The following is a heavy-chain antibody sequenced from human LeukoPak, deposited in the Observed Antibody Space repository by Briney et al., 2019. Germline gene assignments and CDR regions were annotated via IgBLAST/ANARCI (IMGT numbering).Heavy chain of an antibody. Sequence: PGRSLRLSCGASGFTFSIYGMHWVRQAPGKGPEWVAVIWFDGSNKYYADSVKGRFTISRDNSKNTLYLQINSLRAEDTAVYYCARDKYGGNSNAFDIWGQGALVAVSS. J-gene: IGHJ3*02. CDR2: IWFDGSNK. V-gene: IGHV3-33*01. CDR3: ARDKYGGNSNAFDI. D-gene: IGHD4-23*01. CDR1: GFTFSIYG.